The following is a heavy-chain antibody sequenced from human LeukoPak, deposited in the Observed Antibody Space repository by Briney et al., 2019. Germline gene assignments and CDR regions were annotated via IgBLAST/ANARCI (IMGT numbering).Heavy chain of an antibody. Sequence: GGSLRLSCAASGFTFSSCAMSWVRQAPGKGLDWVSTISGDGYTTYYADSVKGRFTISRDNSKNTLYLQMNSLRAEDTAVYYCAKEGRGIVVVITSAFDIWGQGTMVTVSS. CDR3: AKEGRGIVVVITSAFDI. D-gene: IGHD3-22*01. CDR1: GFTFSSCA. V-gene: IGHV3-23*01. CDR2: ISGDGYTT. J-gene: IGHJ3*02.